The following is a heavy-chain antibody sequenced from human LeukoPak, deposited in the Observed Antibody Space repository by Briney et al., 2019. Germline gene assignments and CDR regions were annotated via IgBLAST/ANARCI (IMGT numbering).Heavy chain of an antibody. V-gene: IGHV1-18*01. CDR1: GHTFTSYG. D-gene: IGHD3-9*01. Sequence: ASVKVSCNTSGHTFTSYGFRWLRQSPGQGLESMGWISANNGNTNSAQKFQGRVTMTTDTSTSTVYMELRSLRSDDTAFYFRAEDGIRDFDLMGYWGQGTLVTVSS. CDR3: AEDGIRDFDLMGY. J-gene: IGHJ4*02. CDR2: ISANNGNT.